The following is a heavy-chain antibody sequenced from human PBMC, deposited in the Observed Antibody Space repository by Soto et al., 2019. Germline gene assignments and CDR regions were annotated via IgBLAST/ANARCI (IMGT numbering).Heavy chain of an antibody. CDR3: ARTKCSGGSCSSWSLDY. V-gene: IGHV4-31*03. CDR1: GGSITTGGYY. J-gene: IGHJ4*02. D-gene: IGHD2-15*01. Sequence: PSETLSLTCTVSGGSITTGGYYWSWIRQLPGKGLEWIGHRYYSESTYYNPSLKSRVSISLDTSKNQFSLKLSFVTAADTAMYYCARTKCSGGSCSSWSLDYWGQGTQVTVSS. CDR2: RYYSEST.